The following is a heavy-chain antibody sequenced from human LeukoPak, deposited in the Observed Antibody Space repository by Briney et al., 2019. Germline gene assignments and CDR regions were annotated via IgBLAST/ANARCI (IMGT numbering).Heavy chain of an antibody. V-gene: IGHV3-21*01. CDR2: ISSSNSYI. J-gene: IGHJ4*02. Sequence: GGSLRLSCAASGFTFSSYSMNWVRQAPGKGLEWVSSISSSNSYIYYADSVKGRFTISRDNAKNSVYLQMNSLRAEDTAVYYCARDPVGGYYDSSGYYWNWGQGTLVTVSS. CDR1: GFTFSSYS. D-gene: IGHD3-22*01. CDR3: ARDPVGGYYDSSGYYWN.